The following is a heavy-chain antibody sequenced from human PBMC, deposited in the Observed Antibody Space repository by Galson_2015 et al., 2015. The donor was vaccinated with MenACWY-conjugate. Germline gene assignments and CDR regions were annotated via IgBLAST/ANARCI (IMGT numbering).Heavy chain of an antibody. CDR1: GFTFSSYP. D-gene: IGHD2-2*01. Sequence: SLRLSCAASGFTFSSYPMNWVRQAPGKGLEWVSSISSSSTYIHYADSVKGRFTISRDHANNSLYLQMNNLRSDDTALYYCARDLSYQPLLHFSETPRGAFDIWGQGTMVTVSS. V-gene: IGHV3-21*01. CDR2: ISSSSTYI. J-gene: IGHJ3*02. CDR3: ARDLSYQPLLHFSETPRGAFDI.